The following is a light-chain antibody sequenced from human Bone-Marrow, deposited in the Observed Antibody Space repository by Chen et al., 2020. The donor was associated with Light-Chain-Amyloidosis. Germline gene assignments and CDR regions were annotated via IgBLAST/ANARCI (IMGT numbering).Light chain of an antibody. Sequence: DIQMTQSPSSLSASVGDRVTITCRASQNIGRYLNWYQQRPGQAPKFLIYAASSLQSGVPSRFSGSGSGTDFSLTISSLQPEDFGTYFCQQSLSSVWTFGQGTKLEVK. V-gene: IGKV1-39*01. CDR2: AAS. J-gene: IGKJ2*02. CDR1: QNIGRY. CDR3: QQSLSSVWT.